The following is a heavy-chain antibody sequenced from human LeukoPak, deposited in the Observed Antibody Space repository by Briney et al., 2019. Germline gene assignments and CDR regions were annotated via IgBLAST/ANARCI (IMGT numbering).Heavy chain of an antibody. CDR3: ARSPTVVTSRYFDL. D-gene: IGHD4-23*01. CDR2: IIPILGIA. Sequence: ASVKLSCKASGGTFSSYAISWVRHAPGQGLEWMGRIIPILGIANYAQKFPGRVTITADKSTSTAYMELSSLRSEDTAAYYCARSPTVVTSRYFDLWGRGTLVTVSS. J-gene: IGHJ2*01. CDR1: GGTFSSYA. V-gene: IGHV1-69*04.